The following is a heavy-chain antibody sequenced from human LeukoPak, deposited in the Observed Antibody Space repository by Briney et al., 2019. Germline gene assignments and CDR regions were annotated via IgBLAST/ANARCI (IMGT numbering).Heavy chain of an antibody. V-gene: IGHV1-69*13. CDR3: ARDDSGYDHGLLDY. D-gene: IGHD5-12*01. J-gene: IGHJ4*02. Sequence: SVKVSCKASGGTFSSYAISWVRQAPGQGLEWMGGTIPIFGTANYAQKFQGRVTITADESTSTAYMELSSLRSEDTAVYYCARDDSGYDHGLLDYWGQGTLVTVSS. CDR2: TIPIFGTA. CDR1: GGTFSSYA.